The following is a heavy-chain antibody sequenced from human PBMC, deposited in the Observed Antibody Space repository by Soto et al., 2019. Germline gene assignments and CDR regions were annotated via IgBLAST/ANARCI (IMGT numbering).Heavy chain of an antibody. CDR3: AKNGQPPYYYYGLDV. CDR2: ISGYNGDA. D-gene: IGHD2-8*01. CDR1: GYTFARYG. J-gene: IGHJ6*02. V-gene: IGHV1-18*01. Sequence: ASVKVSCKASGYTFARYGISWVRQAPGQGLEWMGWISGYNGDANYAQSFQGRVSMTIDTSTTTAYMELRTLTPDDTAVYYCAKNGQPPYYYYGLDVWGQGTTVTVSS.